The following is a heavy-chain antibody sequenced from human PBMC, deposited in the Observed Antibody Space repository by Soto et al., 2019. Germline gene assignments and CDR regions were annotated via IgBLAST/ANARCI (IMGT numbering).Heavy chain of an antibody. Sequence: QVQLQQWGAGLLKPSETLSLTCAVYGGSFSGYYWSWIRQPPGKGLEWIGEIHHSGSTNYNPSLNCRVTRSVDTSKNQFSRKLSSVTAADTAVYYCARGLGYYDFWSRSSPDIWGQGTMVTVSS. V-gene: IGHV4-34*01. CDR2: IHHSGST. J-gene: IGHJ3*02. CDR3: ARGLGYYDFWSRSSPDI. CDR1: GGSFSGYY. D-gene: IGHD3-3*01.